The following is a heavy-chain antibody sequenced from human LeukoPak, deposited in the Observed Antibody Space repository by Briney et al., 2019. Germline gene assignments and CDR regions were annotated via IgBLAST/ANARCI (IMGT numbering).Heavy chain of an antibody. CDR2: IYTSGST. CDR1: GGSISSYY. J-gene: IGHJ5*02. CDR3: ARDRSEVMVRGVIILGPPHNWFDP. V-gene: IGHV4-4*07. Sequence: PSETLSLTCTVSGGSISSYYWSWIRQPAGKGLEWIGRIYTSGSTNYHPSLKSRVTMSVDTSKNQFSLKLSSVTAADTAVYYCARDRSEVMVRGVIILGPPHNWFDPWGQGTLVTVSS. D-gene: IGHD3-10*01.